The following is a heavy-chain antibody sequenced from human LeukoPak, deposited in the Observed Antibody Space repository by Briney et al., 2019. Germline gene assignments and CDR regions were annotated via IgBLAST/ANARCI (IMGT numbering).Heavy chain of an antibody. CDR2: IYYSGST. Sequence: SETLSLTCTVSGGSISSNSYYWGWIRQPPGKGLEWIGSIYYSGSTYYNPSLKSRVTISVDTSKNQFSLKLSSVTAADTAVYYCARHVGYCSSTSCYVSSRSYYFDYWGQGTLVTVSS. J-gene: IGHJ4*02. V-gene: IGHV4-39*01. CDR1: GGSISSNSYY. D-gene: IGHD2-2*01. CDR3: ARHVGYCSSTSCYVSSRSYYFDY.